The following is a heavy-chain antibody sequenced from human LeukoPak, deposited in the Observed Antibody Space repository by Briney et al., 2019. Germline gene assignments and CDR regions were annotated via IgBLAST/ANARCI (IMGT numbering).Heavy chain of an antibody. CDR1: GGSISSYY. CDR2: IYTSGST. CDR3: ARHYYYYYMDV. V-gene: IGHV4-4*09. Sequence: SETLSLTCTVSGGSISSYYWSWIRQPPGKGLEWIGYIYTSGSTNYNPSLKSRVTISVDTSKNQFSLKLSSVTAAVTAVYYCARHYYYYYMDVWGKGTTVTVSS. J-gene: IGHJ6*03.